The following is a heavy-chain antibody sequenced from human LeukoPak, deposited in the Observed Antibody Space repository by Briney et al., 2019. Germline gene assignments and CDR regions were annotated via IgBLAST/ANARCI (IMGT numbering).Heavy chain of an antibody. Sequence: PGGSLRLSCIASGFTFSNAWMSWVRQAPGKGLEWVGRIKSKTDGGTTDYAAPVKGRFTISRDDSKNTLYLQMNSLKTEDTAVYYCTTRGVVSLHYFDYWGQGTLVTVSS. D-gene: IGHD3-10*01. CDR2: IKSKTDGGTT. CDR1: GFTFSNAW. J-gene: IGHJ4*02. V-gene: IGHV3-15*01. CDR3: TTRGVVSLHYFDY.